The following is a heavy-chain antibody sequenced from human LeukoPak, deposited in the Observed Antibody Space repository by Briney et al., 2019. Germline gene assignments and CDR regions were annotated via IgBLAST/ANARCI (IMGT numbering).Heavy chain of an antibody. CDR3: ARHDSSGYYDFDY. D-gene: IGHD3-22*01. J-gene: IGHJ4*02. CDR1: GFTFSRYS. Sequence: PGGSLRLSCAASGFTFSRYSMNWVRQAPGKGLEWVSSISSSSSYIYYADSVKGRFTISRDNAKNSLYLQMNSLRAEDTAVYYCARHDSSGYYDFDYWGQGALVTVSS. V-gene: IGHV3-21*01. CDR2: ISSSSSYI.